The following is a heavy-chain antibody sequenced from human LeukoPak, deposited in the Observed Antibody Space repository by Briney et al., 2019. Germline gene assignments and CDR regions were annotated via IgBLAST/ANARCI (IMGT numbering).Heavy chain of an antibody. CDR2: INPSGGST. D-gene: IGHD2-2*02. Sequence: GASVKVSCKASGYTFTSYYMHWVRQAPGQGLEWMGIINPSGGSTSYARKFQGRVTMTRDTSTSTVYMELSSLRSEDTAVYYCARRGYCSSTSCYTGSDAFDIWGQGTMVTVSS. J-gene: IGHJ3*02. V-gene: IGHV1-46*01. CDR3: ARRGYCSSTSCYTGSDAFDI. CDR1: GYTFTSYY.